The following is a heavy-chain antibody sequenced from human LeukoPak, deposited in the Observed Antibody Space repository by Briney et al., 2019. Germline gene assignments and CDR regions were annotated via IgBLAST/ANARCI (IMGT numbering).Heavy chain of an antibody. D-gene: IGHD2-2*02. CDR3: ARDLCSSTSCYTRYYYGMDV. CDR1: GGTFSSYA. CDR2: TIPIFGIA. Sequence: ASVKVSCKASGGTFSSYAISWVRQAPGQGLEWMGRTIPIFGIANYAQKFQGRVTITADKSTSTAYMELSSLRSEDTAVYYCARDLCSSTSCYTRYYYGMDVWGQGTTVTVSS. J-gene: IGHJ6*02. V-gene: IGHV1-69*04.